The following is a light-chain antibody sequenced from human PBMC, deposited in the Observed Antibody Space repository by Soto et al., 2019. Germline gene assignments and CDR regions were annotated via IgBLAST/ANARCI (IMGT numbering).Light chain of an antibody. CDR3: HQYGSSPLT. V-gene: IGKV3-20*01. CDR2: GAS. Sequence: ESVLTHSPGTLSLSPGERATLSCRASQSISSNYLAWYQQKPGQAPRVLIHGASSRATGIPDRFSGSGSGTDFTLTISRLEPEDFAMYYCHQYGSSPLTFGGGTKVDIK. J-gene: IGKJ4*01. CDR1: QSISSNY.